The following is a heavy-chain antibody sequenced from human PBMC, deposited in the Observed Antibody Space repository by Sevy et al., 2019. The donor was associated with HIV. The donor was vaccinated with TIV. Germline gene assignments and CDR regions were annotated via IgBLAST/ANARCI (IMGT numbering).Heavy chain of an antibody. J-gene: IGHJ4*02. D-gene: IGHD6-25*01. CDR3: ARVAAY. CDR2: IYHSGST. CDR1: GYSISSGYQ. Sequence: SETLSLTCAVSGYSISSGYQWGWIRQPPGKGLEWIGTIYHSGSTHYNPSLKSRVTISVDTSKNQFSLKVNSMTAADTAVYFCARVAAYWGQGILVTVSS. V-gene: IGHV4-38-2*01.